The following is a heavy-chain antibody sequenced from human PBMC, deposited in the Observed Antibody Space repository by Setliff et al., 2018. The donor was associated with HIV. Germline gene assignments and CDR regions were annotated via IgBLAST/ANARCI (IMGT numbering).Heavy chain of an antibody. V-gene: IGHV4-38-2*02. D-gene: IGHD5-12*01. J-gene: IGHJ4*02. CDR1: DYSISSRYY. CDR2: VYHTGST. CDR3: ASSPAWRPDSGLQRWLQSDSRYYFDY. Sequence: SETLSLTCTVSDYSISSRYYWGWIRQPPGKGLEWIGSVYHTGSTYYNPSLKSRVTMSADTSKNQFSLKLSSVTAAETAVYYCASSPAWRPDSGLQRWLQSDSRYYFDYWGQGTLVTVSS.